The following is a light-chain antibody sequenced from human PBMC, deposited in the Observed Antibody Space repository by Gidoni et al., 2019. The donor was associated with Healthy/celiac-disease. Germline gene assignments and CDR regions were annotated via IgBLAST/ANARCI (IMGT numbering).Light chain of an antibody. Sequence: DIVLTQSPATLSLSPGERATLSCRASQSVCSYLVWYQQKPGQAPRLLIYDASNRATGIPARGSGSGSGTDVTLTSSSLEPEEFAVYYCQQRSNWRRCSFGQGTKLEIK. CDR2: DAS. CDR1: QSVCSY. V-gene: IGKV3-11*01. J-gene: IGKJ2*04. CDR3: QQRSNWRRCS.